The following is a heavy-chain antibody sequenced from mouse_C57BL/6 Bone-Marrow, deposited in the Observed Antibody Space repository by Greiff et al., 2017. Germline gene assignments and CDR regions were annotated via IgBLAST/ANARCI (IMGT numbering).Heavy chain of an antibody. Sequence: VQLQQSGPELVKPGASVKISCKASGYSFTGYYMNWVKQSPEKSLEWIGEINPSTGGTTYNQKFKAKATLTVDKSSITSYMQLKSLTSEDSAVYYCARRDYWGQGTTLTVSS. CDR2: INPSTGGT. V-gene: IGHV1-42*01. CDR3: ARRDY. CDR1: GYSFTGYY. J-gene: IGHJ2*01.